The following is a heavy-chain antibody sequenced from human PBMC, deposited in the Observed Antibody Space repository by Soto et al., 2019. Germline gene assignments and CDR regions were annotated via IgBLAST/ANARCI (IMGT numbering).Heavy chain of an antibody. CDR1: GXTFSSYA. CDR2: IIPIFGTA. Sequence: SVKVSCKASGXTFSSYAISWVRQAPGQGHEWMGGIIPIFGTANYAQKFQGRVTITADESTSTAYMELSSLRSEDTAVYYCARACFFSSCGYYCDITDFWGRGSSVT. J-gene: IGHJ6*02. V-gene: IGHV1-69*13. CDR3: ARACFFSSCGYYCDITDF. D-gene: IGHD6-25*01.